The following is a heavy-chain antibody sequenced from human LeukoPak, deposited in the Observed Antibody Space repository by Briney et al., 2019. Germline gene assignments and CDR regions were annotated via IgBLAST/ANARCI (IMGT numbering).Heavy chain of an antibody. CDR3: ARVRDGSSFSAFDM. J-gene: IGHJ3*02. CDR1: GGSITSYY. CDR2: IYYSGTT. V-gene: IGHV4-59*01. Sequence: SETRSLTCTVSGGSITSYYWSWIRQPPGKGLEWIGCIYYSGTTIYNPSLKSRDTISVDTSKNQFSLKLSSVTAADTAVYYCARVRDGSSFSAFDMWGQGTMVTVSS. D-gene: IGHD1-26*01.